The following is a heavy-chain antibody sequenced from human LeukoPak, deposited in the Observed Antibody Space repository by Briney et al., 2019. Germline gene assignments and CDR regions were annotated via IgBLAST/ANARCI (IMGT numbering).Heavy chain of an antibody. CDR1: GFTFSSYG. D-gene: IGHD3-22*01. CDR2: IRYDGSNK. CDR3: AKDTHDSSGLLDY. Sequence: GGSLRLSCAASGFTFSSYGMHWVRQAPGKGLEWVAFIRYDGSNKYYADSVKGRFTISRDNSKNTPYLQMNSLRAEDTAVYYCAKDTHDSSGLLDYWGQGTLVTVSS. J-gene: IGHJ4*02. V-gene: IGHV3-30*02.